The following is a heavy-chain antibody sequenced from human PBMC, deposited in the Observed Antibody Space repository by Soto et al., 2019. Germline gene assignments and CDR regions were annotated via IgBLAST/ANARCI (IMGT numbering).Heavy chain of an antibody. D-gene: IGHD6-19*01. Sequence: QVQLVESGGGLVKPGGSLRLSCAASEFTFSDYFMSWIRQAPGKGLEWVSYISSSTTNSYTNYADSVKGRFTISRDNAKNSLYLQMNSLRAEDTAVYYCARSSGTGWHHYYGMDVWGQGTTVTVSS. J-gene: IGHJ6*02. V-gene: IGHV3-11*06. CDR2: ISSSTTNSYT. CDR3: ARSSGTGWHHYYGMDV. CDR1: EFTFSDYF.